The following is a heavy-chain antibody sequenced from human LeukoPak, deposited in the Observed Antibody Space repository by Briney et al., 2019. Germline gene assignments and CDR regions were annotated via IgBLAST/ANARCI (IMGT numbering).Heavy chain of an antibody. Sequence: KPGGSLRLSCAASGFTFSSYAMSWVRQAPGKGLEWVSAISGSGGSTYYADSVKGRFIISRDNSKNTLYLQMNSLRAEDTAVYYCARVHIAVATSGEIDYWGQGTLVTVSS. V-gene: IGHV3-23*01. CDR3: ARVHIAVATSGEIDY. CDR1: GFTFSSYA. J-gene: IGHJ4*02. D-gene: IGHD6-19*01. CDR2: ISGSGGST.